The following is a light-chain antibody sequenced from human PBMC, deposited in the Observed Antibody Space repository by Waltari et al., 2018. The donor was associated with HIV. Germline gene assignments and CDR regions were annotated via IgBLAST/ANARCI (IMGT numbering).Light chain of an antibody. CDR1: ESVRDN. CDR2: DSS. CDR3: QHYNGWPS. J-gene: IGKJ5*01. V-gene: IGKV3-15*01. Sequence: DIVMTQSPVTLSVSPGEKATLSCRASESVRDNLAWYQQKLGQPPRLLIYDSSTRATGVPVRFSGSGSETEFTLTISSVQSEDFAVYYCQHYNGWPSFGQGTRVEIK.